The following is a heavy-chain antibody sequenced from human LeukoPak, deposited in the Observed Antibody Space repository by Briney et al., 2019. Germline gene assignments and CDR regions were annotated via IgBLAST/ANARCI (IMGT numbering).Heavy chain of an antibody. V-gene: IGHV1-69*02. Sequence: SVKVSCKASGGTFSSYTISWVRQAPGQGLEWMGRIIPILGIANYAQKFQGRVTITADKSTSTAYMEPSSLRSEDTAVYYRARAYSSGRGYYFDYWGQGTLVTVSS. CDR3: ARAYSSGRGYYFDY. D-gene: IGHD6-19*01. J-gene: IGHJ4*02. CDR1: GGTFSSYT. CDR2: IIPILGIA.